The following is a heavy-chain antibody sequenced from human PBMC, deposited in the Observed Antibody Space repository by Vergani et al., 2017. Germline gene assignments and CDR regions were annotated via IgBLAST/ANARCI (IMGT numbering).Heavy chain of an antibody. CDR1: GFTFSNYW. Sequence: EVQLVESGGGLVQPGGSLRLSCAASGFTFSNYWMSWVRQAPGKGLEWVANIKQDGSDKYYVDSVKGRFTVSRDNAKNTLYLQMNSLRAEDTAVYYCAKGEQWLVVSFDYWGQGTLVTVSS. CDR3: AKGEQWLVVSFDY. J-gene: IGHJ4*02. V-gene: IGHV3-7*03. CDR2: IKQDGSDK. D-gene: IGHD6-19*01.